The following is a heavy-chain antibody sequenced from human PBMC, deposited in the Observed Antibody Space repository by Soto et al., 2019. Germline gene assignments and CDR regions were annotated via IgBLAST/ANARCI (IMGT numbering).Heavy chain of an antibody. D-gene: IGHD6-13*01. CDR3: AKVTKRAAAGRYEYYKYGMDV. J-gene: IGHJ6*02. Sequence: PGGSLRLSCAASGFAFSTYAMTWVRQAPGKGLEWVSVTSGSGGSSYYASSVKGRFTISRDNSKNTMYLQMNGLRAEDTALYYCAKVTKRAAAGRYEYYKYGMDVWGQGTTVTVSS. V-gene: IGHV3-23*01. CDR1: GFAFSTYA. CDR2: TSGSGGSS.